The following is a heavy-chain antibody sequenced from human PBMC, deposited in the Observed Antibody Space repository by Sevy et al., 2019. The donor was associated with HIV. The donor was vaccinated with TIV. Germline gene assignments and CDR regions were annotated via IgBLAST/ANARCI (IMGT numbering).Heavy chain of an antibody. D-gene: IGHD3-3*01. CDR2: ISSSSSYI. CDR3: ARGVRDFWSGYPDY. J-gene: IGHJ4*02. CDR1: GFTFSRYI. V-gene: IGHV3-21*01. Sequence: GGSLRLSCAASGFTFSRYIMNWVRQAPGKGLEWVSSISSSSSYIYYADSVKGRFTISRDNAKNSLYLQMNSLRVEDTAVYYCARGVRDFWSGYPDYWGQGTLVTVSS.